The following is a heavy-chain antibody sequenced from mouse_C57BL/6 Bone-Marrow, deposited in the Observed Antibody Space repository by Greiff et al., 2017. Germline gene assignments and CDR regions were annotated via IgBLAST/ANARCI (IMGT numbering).Heavy chain of an antibody. V-gene: IGHV5-6*01. CDR2: ISSGGSYT. D-gene: IGHD2-3*01. CDR1: GFTFSSYG. CDR3: ARGDCDGYDWYFDV. Sequence: EVQGVESGGDLVKPGGSLKLSCAASGFTFSSYGMSWVRQTPDKRLEWVATISSGGSYTYYPDSVKGRFTISRDNAKNTLYLQMSSLKSEDTAMYCCARGDCDGYDWYFDVWGTGTTGTVSA. J-gene: IGHJ1*03.